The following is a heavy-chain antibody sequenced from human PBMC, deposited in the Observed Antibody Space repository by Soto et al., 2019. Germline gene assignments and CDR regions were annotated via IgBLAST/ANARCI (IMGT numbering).Heavy chain of an antibody. CDR3: ARDSGGSCYDGCYWFEP. J-gene: IGHJ5*02. Sequence: QVQLVQSGAEVKKPGSSVKVSCKASGGTFSSYTISWVRQSPGQGLEWMGRIIPILGIANYAQKFQGRVTITADKYTRTAYMELSSLRSEDTAVYYCARDSGGSCYDGCYWFEPWGQGTLVTVSS. CDR1: GGTFSSYT. CDR2: IIPILGIA. D-gene: IGHD2-15*01. V-gene: IGHV1-69*08.